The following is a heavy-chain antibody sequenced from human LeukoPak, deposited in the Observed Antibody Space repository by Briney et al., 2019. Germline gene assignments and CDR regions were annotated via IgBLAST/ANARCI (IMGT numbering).Heavy chain of an antibody. V-gene: IGHV3-30-3*01. D-gene: IGHD6-25*01. Sequence: GGSLRLSCAASGFTFSSYAIHWVRQAPGKGLEWVTLISYDGSNKYYADSVKGRFTISRDNAKNSLYLHMNSLRVEDTAVYYCARAPRSQRGYWGQGTLVTVSS. CDR2: ISYDGSNK. CDR1: GFTFSSYA. J-gene: IGHJ4*02. CDR3: ARAPRSQRGY.